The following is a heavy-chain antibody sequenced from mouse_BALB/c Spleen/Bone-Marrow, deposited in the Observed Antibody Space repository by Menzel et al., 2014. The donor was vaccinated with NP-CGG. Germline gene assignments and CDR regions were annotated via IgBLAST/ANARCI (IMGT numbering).Heavy chain of an antibody. CDR3: ARLGDYDAFAY. Sequence: QVQLQQSGAELAKPGASVKMSCKASGYTFTSYWMHCVKQRPGQGLEWIGYINPSTGYTEYNQKFKDKATLTADKSSSTAYKQLSSLTSEDSAVYYCARLGDYDAFAYWGQGTLVTVSA. CDR1: GYTFTSYW. D-gene: IGHD2-4*01. J-gene: IGHJ3*01. V-gene: IGHV1-7*01. CDR2: INPSTGYT.